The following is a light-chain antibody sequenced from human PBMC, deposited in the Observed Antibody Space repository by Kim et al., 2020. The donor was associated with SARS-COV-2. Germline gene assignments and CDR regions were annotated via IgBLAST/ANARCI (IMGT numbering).Light chain of an antibody. J-gene: IGKJ3*01. V-gene: IGKV3-15*01. CDR2: GAS. Sequence: SLSPGERATLSCRASQSVSNDLAWYQQKPGQAPRLLIYGASTRATGLPARFSGSGSGTEFTLTINSLQSEDFAVYYCQQYSNWPLTFGPGTKVDIK. CDR1: QSVSND. CDR3: QQYSNWPLT.